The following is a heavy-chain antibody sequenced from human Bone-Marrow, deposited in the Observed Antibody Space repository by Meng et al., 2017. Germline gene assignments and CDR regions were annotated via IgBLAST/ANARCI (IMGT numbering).Heavy chain of an antibody. CDR1: GYTFPDYW. CDR2: INPKSGDT. Sequence: ASVKVSCKASGYTFPDYWLHWVRRAPGQGLEWMGRINPKSGDTHYAQRFQGRVTMTGDTSISTAYMELSSLRSEDTAVYYCARGSIVGATTDFDYWGQGTLVTVSS. J-gene: IGHJ4*02. V-gene: IGHV1-2*06. CDR3: ARGSIVGATTDFDY. D-gene: IGHD1-26*01.